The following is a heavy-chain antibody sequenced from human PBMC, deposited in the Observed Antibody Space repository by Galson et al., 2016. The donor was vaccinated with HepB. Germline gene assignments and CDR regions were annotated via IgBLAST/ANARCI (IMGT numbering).Heavy chain of an antibody. V-gene: IGHV3-7*04. CDR2: IKQDGSEK. CDR1: GFTFSNYW. Sequence: SLRLSCAASGFTFSNYWMSWVRQTPGKGLEWVANIKQDGSEKFYVDSVKGRVTISRDNAKSSLYLQLNRLRVEDTALYYCARDRFFVVAPAAGTFDVWGQGRMVTVSS. J-gene: IGHJ3*01. D-gene: IGHD2-2*01. CDR3: ARDRFFVVAPAAGTFDV.